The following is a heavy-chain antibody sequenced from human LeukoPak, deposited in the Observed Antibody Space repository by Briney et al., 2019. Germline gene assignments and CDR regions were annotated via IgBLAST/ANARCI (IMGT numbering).Heavy chain of an antibody. J-gene: IGHJ4*02. Sequence: GGSLRLSCAASGFTFSSYAMSWVRQAPGKGLEWVSAISGSGGSKYYADSVKGRFTISRDNSKNTLYLQMNRLRAEDTAVYYCVNGGYCSWGSCYPFDYWGQGNLVTVSS. V-gene: IGHV3-23*01. CDR3: VNGGYCSWGSCYPFDY. CDR2: ISGSGGSK. CDR1: GFTFSSYA. D-gene: IGHD2-15*01.